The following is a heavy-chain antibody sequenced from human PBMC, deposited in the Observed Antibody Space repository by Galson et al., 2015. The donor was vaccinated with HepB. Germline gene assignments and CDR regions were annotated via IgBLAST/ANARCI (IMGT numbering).Heavy chain of an antibody. D-gene: IGHD6-19*01. V-gene: IGHV3-30-3*01. Sequence: SLRLSCAASGFTFSSYAMHWVRQAPGKGLEWVAVISYDGSNKYYADSVKGRFTISRDNSKNTLYLQMNSLRAEDTAVYYCARDRRENSGWYDYYYGMDVWGQGTTVTVSS. J-gene: IGHJ6*02. CDR2: ISYDGSNK. CDR1: GFTFSSYA. CDR3: ARDRRENSGWYDYYYGMDV.